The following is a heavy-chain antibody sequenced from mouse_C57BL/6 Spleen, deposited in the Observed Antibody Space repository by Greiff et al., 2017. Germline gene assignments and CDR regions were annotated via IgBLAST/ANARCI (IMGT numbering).Heavy chain of an antibody. J-gene: IGHJ1*03. Sequence: DVKVVESGPGLVKPSQSLSLTCSVTGYSITSGYYWHWIRQFPGNKLEWIGYISYDGSNNYNPSLKNRISITRDTSKNQFFLKLNSVTTEDTATYYCSRDLWYFDVWGTGTTVTVSS. V-gene: IGHV3-6*01. CDR3: SRDLWYFDV. CDR1: GYSITSGYY. CDR2: ISYDGSN.